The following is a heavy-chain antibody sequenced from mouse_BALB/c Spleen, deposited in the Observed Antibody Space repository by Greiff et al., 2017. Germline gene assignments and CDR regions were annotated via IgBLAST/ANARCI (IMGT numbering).Heavy chain of an antibody. J-gene: IGHJ2*01. CDR2: ISYDGSN. V-gene: IGHV3-6*02. CDR1: GYSITSGYY. CDR3: ARDVNYYGSSFYYFDY. Sequence: VQLKESGPGLVKPSQSLSLTCSVTGYSITSGYYWNWIRQFPGNKLEWMGYISYDGSNNYNPSLKNRISITRDTSKNQFFLKLNSVTTEDTATYYCARDVNYYGSSFYYFDYWGQGTTLTVSS. D-gene: IGHD1-1*01.